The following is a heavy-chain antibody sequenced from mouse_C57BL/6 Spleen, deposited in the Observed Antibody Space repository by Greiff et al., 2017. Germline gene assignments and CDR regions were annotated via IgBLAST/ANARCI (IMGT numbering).Heavy chain of an antibody. CDR3: ARSSSSTGFRFAY. Sequence: VQLKESGPELVKPGASVKISCKASGYSFTDYNMNWVKQSNGKSLEWIGVINPNYGTTSYNQKFKGKATLTVDQSSSTAYMQLNSLTSEDSAVYYCARSSSSTGFRFAYWGQGTLVTVSA. J-gene: IGHJ3*01. D-gene: IGHD4-1*02. V-gene: IGHV1-39*01. CDR1: GYSFTDYN. CDR2: INPNYGTT.